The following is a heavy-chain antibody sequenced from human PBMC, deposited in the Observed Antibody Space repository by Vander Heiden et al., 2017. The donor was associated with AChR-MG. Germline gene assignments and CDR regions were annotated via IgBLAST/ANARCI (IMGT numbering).Heavy chain of an antibody. V-gene: IGHV3-33*01. D-gene: IGHD2-15*01. CDR3: ARGGYCSGGSCYSVYYYGMDV. CDR2: IWYDGSNK. Sequence: QVQLVESGGGVVQPGRSLRLSCAASGFTFSSYGMHWVRQAPGKGLEWVAVIWYDGSNKYYADSVKGRFTISRDNSKNTLYLQMNSLRAEDTAVYYCARGGYCSGGSCYSVYYYGMDVWGQGTTVTVSS. CDR1: GFTFSSYG. J-gene: IGHJ6*02.